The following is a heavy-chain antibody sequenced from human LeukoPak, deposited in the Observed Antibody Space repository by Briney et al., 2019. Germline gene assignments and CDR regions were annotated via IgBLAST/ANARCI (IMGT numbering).Heavy chain of an antibody. J-gene: IGHJ4*02. Sequence: GGSLRLSCAASGFTFSSYGMHWFGKAPGKGLRWLAVISYDGSYKYYADSVKGRFTISRDNSKNTLYLQMNSLRAEDTAVYYCAKVGDYGDYALDYWGQGTLVTVSS. CDR2: ISYDGSYK. CDR3: AKVGDYGDYALDY. CDR1: GFTFSSYG. V-gene: IGHV3-30*18. D-gene: IGHD4-17*01.